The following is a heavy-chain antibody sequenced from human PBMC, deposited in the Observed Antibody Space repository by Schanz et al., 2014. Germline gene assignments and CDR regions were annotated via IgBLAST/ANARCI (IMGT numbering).Heavy chain of an antibody. CDR1: GFTFISYW. V-gene: IGHV3-7*01. CDR2: IKHDGGEK. J-gene: IGHJ4*02. Sequence: EVQLVESGGGLVQPGGSLRLSCAASGFTFISYWMSWVRQAPGKGLEWVANIKHDGGEKYYVDSLKGRFTISRDNAKNSLYLQMSSLRAEDTAVYYCVRIYSGYSGGYLDYWGQGTLVTVSS. D-gene: IGHD5-12*01. CDR3: VRIYSGYSGGYLDY.